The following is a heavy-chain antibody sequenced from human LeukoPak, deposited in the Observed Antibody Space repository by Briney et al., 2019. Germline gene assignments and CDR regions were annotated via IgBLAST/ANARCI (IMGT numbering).Heavy chain of an antibody. CDR1: GFTFSNYW. J-gene: IGHJ4*02. CDR2: INQDGSER. Sequence: GGSLRLSCAASGFTFSNYWMSWVRQAPGKGLDWVANINQDGSERYYVDSVKGRFSISRDNAKNSLYLQMNSLRAEDTAVYYCARDDFWSGYYPDYWGQGTLVTVYS. D-gene: IGHD3-3*01. CDR3: ARDDFWSGYYPDY. V-gene: IGHV3-7*01.